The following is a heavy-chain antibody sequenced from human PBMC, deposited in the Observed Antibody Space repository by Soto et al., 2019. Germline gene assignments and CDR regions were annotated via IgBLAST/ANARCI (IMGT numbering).Heavy chain of an antibody. D-gene: IGHD3-9*01. CDR3: ARQSHYDILENPIWFDP. CDR2: VYYTGST. CDR1: GGSLSNYY. Sequence: PSETLSLTCTVSGGSLSNYYWSWIRQSPGKGLEWIGYVYYTGSTNYNPSLKSRVALSEDTSKNQFSLRLSSVTAADTAVYYCARQSHYDILENPIWFDPWGQGALVTVSS. V-gene: IGHV4-59*08. J-gene: IGHJ5*02.